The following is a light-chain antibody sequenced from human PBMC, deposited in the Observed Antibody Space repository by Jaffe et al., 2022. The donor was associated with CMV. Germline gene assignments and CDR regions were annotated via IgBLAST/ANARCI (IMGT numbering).Light chain of an antibody. CDR3: SSYTSSFPNWV. CDR2: DVS. CDR1: SSDVGGYNY. J-gene: IGLJ3*02. Sequence: QSALTQPASVSGSPGQSITISCTGTSSDVGGYNYVSWYQQHPGKAPKLMIYDVSNRPSGVSNRFSGSKSGNTASLTISGLQAEDEADYYCSSYTSSFPNWVFGGGTKLTVL. V-gene: IGLV2-14*03.